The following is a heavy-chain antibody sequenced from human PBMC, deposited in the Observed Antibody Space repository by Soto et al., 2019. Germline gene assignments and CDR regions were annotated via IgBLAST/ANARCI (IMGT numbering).Heavy chain of an antibody. D-gene: IGHD6-6*01. Sequence: PGGSLRLSCAASGFTFGSYGMHWVRQAPGKGLEWVAVISYDGSNKYYADSVKGRFTISRDNSKNTLYLQMNSLRAEDTAVYYCAKALRAARRTGYYGMDVWGQGTTVTVSS. J-gene: IGHJ6*02. V-gene: IGHV3-30*18. CDR3: AKALRAARRTGYYGMDV. CDR1: GFTFGSYG. CDR2: ISYDGSNK.